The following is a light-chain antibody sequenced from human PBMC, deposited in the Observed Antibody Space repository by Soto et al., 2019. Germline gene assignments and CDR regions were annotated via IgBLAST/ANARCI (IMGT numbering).Light chain of an antibody. CDR2: DAY. CDR1: HVISGW. Sequence: DIQITQSPSTLSASVGDRVTITCRASHVISGWLAWYQQKPGKAPKVLIYDAYNLESGVPSRFSGSVSGTEFSLTISSLQPDDFATYYCQQYHSFPLTFGGGT. CDR3: QQYHSFPLT. J-gene: IGKJ4*01. V-gene: IGKV1-5*01.